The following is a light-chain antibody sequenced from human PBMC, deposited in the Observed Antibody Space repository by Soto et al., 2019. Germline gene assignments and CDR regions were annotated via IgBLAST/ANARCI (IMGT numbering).Light chain of an antibody. CDR2: GAS. CDR1: QSVSSS. CDR3: QHRGRWPRS. J-gene: IGKJ2*03. V-gene: IGKV3-11*01. Sequence: EIVLTQSPATLSLSPGDRATLSCRASQSVSSSLALYQQKPGQAHRLLIYGASNMATGIPARFSGSGSGTDFTLTISSLEPEDYAVYYCQHRGRWPRSFGQGTNLESK.